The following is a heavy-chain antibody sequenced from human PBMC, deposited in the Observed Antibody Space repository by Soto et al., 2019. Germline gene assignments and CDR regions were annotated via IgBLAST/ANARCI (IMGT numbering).Heavy chain of an antibody. CDR2: ISAYNGNT. V-gene: IGHV1-18*01. J-gene: IGHJ4*02. CDR1: GYTFTSYG. D-gene: IGHD6-13*01. CDR3: ARAPPYQRPLAAAGPDFDY. Sequence: QVQLVQSGAEVKKPGASVKVSCKASGYTFTSYGISWVRQAPGQGLEWMGWISAYNGNTNYAQKLQGRVTMTTDTSTSTAYMELRSLRSDDTAVYYCARAPPYQRPLAAAGPDFDYWGQGTLVTVSS.